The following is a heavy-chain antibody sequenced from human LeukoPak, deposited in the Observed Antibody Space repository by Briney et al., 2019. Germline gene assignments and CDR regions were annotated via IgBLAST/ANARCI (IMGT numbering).Heavy chain of an antibody. Sequence: GGSLRLSCAASGFTFSSYSMNWVRQAPGKGLEWVSSISSSSSYIYYADSVKGRFTISRGNAKNTLYLQMNSLRAEDTAVYYCAKEPVLRYFDWLLPYFDYWGQGTLVTVSS. D-gene: IGHD3-9*01. V-gene: IGHV3-21*04. CDR3: AKEPVLRYFDWLLPYFDY. CDR2: ISSSSSYI. CDR1: GFTFSSYS. J-gene: IGHJ4*02.